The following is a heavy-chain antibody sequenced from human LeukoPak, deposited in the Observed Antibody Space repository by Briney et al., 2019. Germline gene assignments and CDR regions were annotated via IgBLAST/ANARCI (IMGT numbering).Heavy chain of an antibody. CDR1: RFTFSSYG. Sequence: GGSLRLSCAAYRFTFSSYGMQWVRQAPGKGLEWVAVIWYDGSNKYYADSVRGRFTISRDNSKNTLYRQMNSLRAEDTAVYYCARVETEVLWFGELSYPYGMDVWGKATTVTVSS. V-gene: IGHV3-33*01. CDR2: IWYDGSNK. D-gene: IGHD3-10*01. CDR3: ARVETEVLWFGELSYPYGMDV. J-gene: IGHJ6*04.